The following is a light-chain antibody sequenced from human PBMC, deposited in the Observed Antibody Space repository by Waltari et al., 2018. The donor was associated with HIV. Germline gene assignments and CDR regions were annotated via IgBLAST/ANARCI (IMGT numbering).Light chain of an antibody. CDR2: RNN. V-gene: IGLV1-44*01. J-gene: IGLJ1*01. CDR3: AAWDDSLNGYV. CDR1: SSNIGSST. Sequence: QSVLTQPPSASGTPGQRVTISCSGSSSNIGSSTVNRYQQLPGTAPKLLIYRNNQRPSGVPDRFSGSKSGTSASLAISGLQSEDEADYSCAAWDDSLNGYVFGTGTKVTVL.